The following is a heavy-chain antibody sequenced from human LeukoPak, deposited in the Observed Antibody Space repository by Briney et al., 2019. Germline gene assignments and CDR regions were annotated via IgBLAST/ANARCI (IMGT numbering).Heavy chain of an antibody. Sequence: SETLSLTCTVSGGSISSSSYYWGWIRQPPGKGLEWIGYIYYSGSTNYNPSLKSRVTISVDTSKNQCSLKLSSVTAADTAVYWYFGLWGRGTLVTVSS. J-gene: IGHJ2*01. CDR1: GGSISSSSYY. CDR3: FGL. V-gene: IGHV4-61*05. CDR2: IYYSGST.